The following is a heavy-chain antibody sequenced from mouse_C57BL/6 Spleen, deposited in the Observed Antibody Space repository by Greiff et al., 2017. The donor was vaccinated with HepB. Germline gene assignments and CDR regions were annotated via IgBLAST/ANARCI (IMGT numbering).Heavy chain of an antibody. CDR1: GFNIKDDY. CDR3: TRGSGRLFDY. CDR2: IDPENGDT. Sequence: EVQLQESGAELVRPGASVKLSCTASGFNIKDDYMHWVKQRPEQGLEWIGWIDPENGDTEYAPKFQGKATITADTSSNTAYLQLSSLTAEDTAVYYCTRGSGRLFDYWGQGTTLTVSS. J-gene: IGHJ2*01. V-gene: IGHV14-4*01.